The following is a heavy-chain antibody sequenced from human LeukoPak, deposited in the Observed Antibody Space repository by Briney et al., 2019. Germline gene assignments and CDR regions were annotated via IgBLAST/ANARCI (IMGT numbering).Heavy chain of an antibody. Sequence: SETLSLTCTVSGGSISSGGYYWSWIRQHPGKGLEWIGYIYCSGSTYYNPSLKSRVTISVDTSKNQFSLKLSSVTAADTAVYYCARDTMGGYFDYWGQGTLVTVSS. D-gene: IGHD2-15*01. J-gene: IGHJ4*02. CDR2: IYCSGST. CDR3: ARDTMGGYFDY. V-gene: IGHV4-31*03. CDR1: GGSISSGGYY.